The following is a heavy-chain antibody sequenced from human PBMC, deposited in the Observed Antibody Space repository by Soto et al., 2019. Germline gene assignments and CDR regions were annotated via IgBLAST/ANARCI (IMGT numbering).Heavy chain of an antibody. CDR1: GFTFSSYA. D-gene: IGHD6-19*01. V-gene: IGHV3-30-3*01. CDR2: ISYDGSNK. CDR3: ARDRSGWPDAFDY. J-gene: IGHJ4*02. Sequence: GGSLRLSCAASGFTFSSYAMHWVRQAPGKGLEWVAVISYDGSNKYYADSVKGRFTISRDNSKNTLYLQMNSLRAEDTAVYYCARDRSGWPDAFDYWGQGTLVTVSS.